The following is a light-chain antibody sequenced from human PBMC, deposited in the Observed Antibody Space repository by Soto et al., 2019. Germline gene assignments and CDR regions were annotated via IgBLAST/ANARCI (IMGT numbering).Light chain of an antibody. J-gene: IGLJ1*01. Sequence: QAVVTQPPSASGTPGQRVTISCSGSSSNIGINVLSWYQQLPGAAPKLLIYSNDQRPSGGPARFSGSKSGTSASLAISGLQSEDEADYYCAAWDDSLNGYAFGPGTKLTVL. CDR2: SND. CDR3: AAWDDSLNGYA. CDR1: SSNIGINV. V-gene: IGLV1-44*01.